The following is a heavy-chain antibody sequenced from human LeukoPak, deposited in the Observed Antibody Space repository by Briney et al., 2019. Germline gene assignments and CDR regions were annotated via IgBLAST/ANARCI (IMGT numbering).Heavy chain of an antibody. Sequence: SETLSLTCTVSGGSISSYYWSWIRQPPGKGLEWIGYIYYSGSTNYNPSLKSRVTISVDTSKNQFSLKLSSVTAADTAVYYCASSGYSGYAADYWGQGTLVTVSS. J-gene: IGHJ4*02. D-gene: IGHD5-12*01. CDR2: IYYSGST. CDR1: GGSISSYY. V-gene: IGHV4-59*01. CDR3: ASSGYSGYAADY.